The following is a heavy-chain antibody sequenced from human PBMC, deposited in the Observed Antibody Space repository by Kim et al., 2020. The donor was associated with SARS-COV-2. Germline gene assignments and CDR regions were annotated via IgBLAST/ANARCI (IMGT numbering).Heavy chain of an antibody. CDR3: ARHLYYDSGSYCLDY. CDR2: SYSGGST. CDR1: GFTVSNKF. D-gene: IGHD3-10*01. V-gene: IGHV3-53*01. J-gene: IGHJ4*02. Sequence: GGSLRLSCAASGFTVSNKFMSWVRQAPGKGLEWVSVSYSGGSTYYADYVKVRFTISRDNSKNMVYLQMNSLRVEDTAVYYCARHLYYDSGSYCLDYWGQGTLVTVSS.